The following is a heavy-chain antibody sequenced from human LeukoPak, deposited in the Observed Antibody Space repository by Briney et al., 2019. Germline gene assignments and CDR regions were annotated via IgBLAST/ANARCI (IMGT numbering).Heavy chain of an antibody. D-gene: IGHD3-10*01. J-gene: IGHJ4*02. CDR2: IYYSGST. V-gene: IGHV4-59*13. CDR3: ARDVSASGLGFDY. Sequence: SETLSLTCTVSGGSISSYYWSWIRQPPGKGLEWIGYIYYSGSTNYNPSLKSRVTISVDTSKNQFSLRLSSVTAADTAVCYCARDVSASGLGFDYWGQGTLVTVSS. CDR1: GGSISSYY.